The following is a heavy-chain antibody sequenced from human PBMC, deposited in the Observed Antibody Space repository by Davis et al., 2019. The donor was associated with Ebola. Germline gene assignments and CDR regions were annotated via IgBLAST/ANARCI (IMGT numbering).Heavy chain of an antibody. CDR2: ISGSGGST. J-gene: IGHJ4*02. V-gene: IGHV3-23*01. CDR3: ARGQKGPAYFDY. Sequence: GESLKISCAASGFTFSSYAMSWVRQAPGKGLEWVSAISGSGGSTYYADSVKGRFTISRDNAKNSLYLQMNSLRAEDTAVYYCARGQKGPAYFDYWGQGTLVTVSS. D-gene: IGHD2-2*01. CDR1: GFTFSSYA.